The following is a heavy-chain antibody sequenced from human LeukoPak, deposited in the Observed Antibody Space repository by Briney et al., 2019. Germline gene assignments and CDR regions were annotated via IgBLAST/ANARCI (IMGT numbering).Heavy chain of an antibody. D-gene: IGHD6-19*01. CDR1: GYTFTSYD. V-gene: IGHV1-8*01. Sequence: GASVKVSCKASGYTFTSYDINWVRQATGQGLEWMGWMNPNSGNTGYAQKFQGRVTMTRNTSISTAYMELSSLRSEDTAVYYCATRGHPEGQWLVDGMDVWGQGTTVTVSS. J-gene: IGHJ6*02. CDR2: MNPNSGNT. CDR3: ATRGHPEGQWLVDGMDV.